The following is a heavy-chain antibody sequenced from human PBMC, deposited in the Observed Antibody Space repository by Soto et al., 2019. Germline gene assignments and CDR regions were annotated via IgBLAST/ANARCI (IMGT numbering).Heavy chain of an antibody. Sequence: QVQFVQSGAEVKKPGASVKVSCKASGYIFTNYAIHWVRQAPGQSLEWMGWINAGNGNTKYSQSCKGRVTIASDTSASTAYMERSSLRSEDKAVYYCARRTEEETTTPSDWYFAVWGRGTLVTVAS. CDR3: ARRTEEETTTPSDWYFAV. J-gene: IGHJ2*01. D-gene: IGHD4-17*01. CDR1: GYIFTNYA. V-gene: IGHV1-3*01. CDR2: INAGNGNT.